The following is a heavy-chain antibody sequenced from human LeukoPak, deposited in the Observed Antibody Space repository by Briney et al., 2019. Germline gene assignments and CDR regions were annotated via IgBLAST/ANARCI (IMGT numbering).Heavy chain of an antibody. Sequence: PGGSLRLSCAASGFTFSSYSMNWVRQAPGKGLEWVSSISSSSSYIYYADSVKGRFTISRDNAKNSLYLQMNSLRAEDTAVYYCARDRLAFDDGFGYWGQGTLVTVSS. CDR1: GFTFSSYS. J-gene: IGHJ4*02. CDR3: ARDRLAFDDGFGY. CDR2: ISSSSSYI. D-gene: IGHD4-17*01. V-gene: IGHV3-21*01.